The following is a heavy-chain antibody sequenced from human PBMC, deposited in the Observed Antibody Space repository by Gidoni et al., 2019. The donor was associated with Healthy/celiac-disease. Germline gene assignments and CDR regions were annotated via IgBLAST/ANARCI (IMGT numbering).Heavy chain of an antibody. Sequence: QLQLQESGPGLVTPSETLSLTCTVSGGSISSSSYYWGWIRQPPGKGLEWIGSIYYSGSTYYNPSLKSRVTISVDTSKNQFSLKLSSVTAADTAVYYCASSYYYDSSGYLLFDYWGQGTLVTVSS. CDR2: IYYSGST. CDR3: ASSYYYDSSGYLLFDY. D-gene: IGHD3-22*01. CDR1: GGSISSSSYY. J-gene: IGHJ4*02. V-gene: IGHV4-39*01.